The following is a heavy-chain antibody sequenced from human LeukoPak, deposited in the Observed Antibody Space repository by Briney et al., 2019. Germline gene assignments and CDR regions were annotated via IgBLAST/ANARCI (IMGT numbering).Heavy chain of an antibody. CDR1: GFTFSTYN. J-gene: IGHJ3*02. CDR3: ARDVGASAPDAFDI. D-gene: IGHD1-26*01. V-gene: IGHV3-21*01. CDR2: ISSSSNYI. Sequence: KAGGSLRLSCAASGFTFSTYNMNWVRQAPGKGLEWVSSISSSSNYIYYADSVKGRFTISRHNAKNSLYLQMNRLRAEDTDVYYCARDVGASAPDAFDIWGQGTMVTVSS.